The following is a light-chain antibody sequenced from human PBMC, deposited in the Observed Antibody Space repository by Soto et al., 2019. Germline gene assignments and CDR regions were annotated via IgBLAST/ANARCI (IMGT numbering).Light chain of an antibody. V-gene: IGLV2-14*01. CDR1: SSDVGGYNY. CDR3: SSYTSSSTLDV. CDR2: DVS. J-gene: IGLJ1*01. Sequence: QSVLTQPASVSGSPGQSITISCTGTSSDVGGYNYVSWYHQHPGKAPKLMIYDVSNRPSGVSNRFSGSKSGNTASLTISGLKAEDEVDYYCSSYTSSSTLDVFGTGTKVNVL.